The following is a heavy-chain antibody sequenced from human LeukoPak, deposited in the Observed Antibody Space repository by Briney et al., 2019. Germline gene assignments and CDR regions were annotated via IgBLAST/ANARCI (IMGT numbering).Heavy chain of an antibody. V-gene: IGHV4-59*01. CDR3: ARDAGGGTGTFAY. J-gene: IGHJ4*02. Sequence: PSETLSLTCTVPGGSISGYYWSWVRQPPGKGLEWIGNIYYSGSTNYNPSLKSRVAISEDTSKNQFSLKLTSVTAADTAVYYCARDAGGGTGTFAYWGQGTLVTVSS. D-gene: IGHD1-1*01. CDR2: IYYSGST. CDR1: GGSISGYY.